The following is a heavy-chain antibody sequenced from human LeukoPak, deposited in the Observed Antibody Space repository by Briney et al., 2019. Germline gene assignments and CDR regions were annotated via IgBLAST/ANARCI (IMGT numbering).Heavy chain of an antibody. CDR2: ISSSSSYI. CDR1: GFTLNSHN. J-gene: IGHJ4*02. Sequence: GALRLSCGSSGFTLNSHNMNWVRPAPGKGPEGVSSISSSSSYIYYADSVKGRFTISRDNAKNSLYLQMNSLRAEDTAVYYCATKYSSSWYGVDYWGQGTLVTVSS. CDR3: ATKYSSSWYGVDY. D-gene: IGHD6-13*01. V-gene: IGHV3-21*01.